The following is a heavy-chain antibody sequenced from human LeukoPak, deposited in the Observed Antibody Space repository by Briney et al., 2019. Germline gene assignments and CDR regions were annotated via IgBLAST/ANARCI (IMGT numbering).Heavy chain of an antibody. CDR2: VNGNGGST. J-gene: IGHJ4*02. CDR1: GFTFSSYA. D-gene: IGHD3-16*02. CDR3: AKSLYGGCDY. V-gene: IGHV3-23*01. Sequence: PGGSLRLSCAASGFTFSSYAMNWFRQAPGKGLEWVSGVNGNGGSTSYADSVKGRFTIFRDNSKNTVYLQMNSLRVEDTAVYYCAKSLYGGCDYWGQGTVVTVSS.